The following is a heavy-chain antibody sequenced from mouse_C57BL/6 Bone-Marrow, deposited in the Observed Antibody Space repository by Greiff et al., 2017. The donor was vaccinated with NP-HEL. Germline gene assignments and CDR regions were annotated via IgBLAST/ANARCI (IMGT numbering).Heavy chain of an antibody. J-gene: IGHJ1*03. Sequence: EVQLQQSGPGLVKPSQSLSLTCSVTGYSITSGYYWNWIRQFPGNKLEWMGYISYDGSNNYNPSLKNRISITRDTSKNQFFLKLNSVTTEDTATYYCAVTGPPWYFDVWGTGTTVTVSS. V-gene: IGHV3-6*01. CDR2: ISYDGSN. D-gene: IGHD4-1*01. CDR1: GYSITSGYY. CDR3: AVTGPPWYFDV.